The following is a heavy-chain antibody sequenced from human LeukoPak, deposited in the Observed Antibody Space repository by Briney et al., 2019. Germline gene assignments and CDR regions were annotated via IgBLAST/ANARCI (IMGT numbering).Heavy chain of an antibody. D-gene: IGHD3-10*01. CDR2: INPNSGAT. Sequence: GASVKVSCKASGYTFTGYYMHWVRQAPGQGLEWMGWINPNSGATNSAQRFQGRVTMTRDTFISTAYMELSRLKSDDTAVYYCARISWFGEEGFDFWGQGTLVTVSS. CDR1: GYTFTGYY. V-gene: IGHV1-2*02. J-gene: IGHJ4*02. CDR3: ARISWFGEEGFDF.